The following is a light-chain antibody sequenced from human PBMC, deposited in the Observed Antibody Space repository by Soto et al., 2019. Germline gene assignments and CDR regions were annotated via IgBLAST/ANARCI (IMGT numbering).Light chain of an antibody. J-gene: IGKJ1*01. CDR3: HQYNSYPWT. CDR1: QDLGYY. Sequence: VQMPQSPSSRSASVGDRVTITCQASQDLGYYLIWYQRNPGKAPKLLIYDAFNFATGGPSRFRGGGSGTEFTLTISSLQPDDFATYYCHQYNSYPWTFGQGTKVDIK. V-gene: IGKV1-33*01. CDR2: DAF.